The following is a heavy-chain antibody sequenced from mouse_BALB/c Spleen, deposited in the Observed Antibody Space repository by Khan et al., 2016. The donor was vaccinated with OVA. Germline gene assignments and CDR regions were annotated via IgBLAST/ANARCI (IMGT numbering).Heavy chain of an antibody. J-gene: IGHJ2*01. CDR3: ARVYGGDFDY. CDR1: GYSITSVYA. D-gene: IGHD1-1*01. CDR2: ISYSGNT. V-gene: IGHV3-2*02. Sequence: EVQLQESGPGLVKPSQSLSLTCTVTGYSITSVYAWNWIRQFPGNKLEWMGFISYSGNTNYNPSLKSRISITRDTSKNQFFLQLNSVTTEDTATYYCARVYGGDFDYWGQGTTLTVSS.